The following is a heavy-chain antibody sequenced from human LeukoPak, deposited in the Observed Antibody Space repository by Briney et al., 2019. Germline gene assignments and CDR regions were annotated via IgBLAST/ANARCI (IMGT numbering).Heavy chain of an antibody. CDR2: ISGSGGST. Sequence: GGSLRLSCAASGFTFSSYAMSWVRQAPGKGLQWVSAISGSGGSTYYADSVKGRFTISRDNSKNTLYLQMNSLRAEDTAVYYCAKRQRGYYYGSGSSDYWGQGTLVTVSS. CDR1: GFTFSSYA. CDR3: AKRQRGYYYGSGSSDY. V-gene: IGHV3-23*01. D-gene: IGHD3-10*01. J-gene: IGHJ4*02.